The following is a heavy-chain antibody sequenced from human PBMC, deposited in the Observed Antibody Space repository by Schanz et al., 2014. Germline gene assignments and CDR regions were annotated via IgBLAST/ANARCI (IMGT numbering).Heavy chain of an antibody. CDR1: GFTFSSYA. J-gene: IGHJ4*02. D-gene: IGHD1-1*01. CDR3: AKIERNED. Sequence: VQLLESGGGLVQPGGSLRLSCAASGFTFSSYALHWVRQAPGKGLEWVAFVPFDGSQKFYADSVKGRFTISRDNSKNTVYLQMNSLRPGDTAVYFCAKIERNEDWGQGTLVTVSS. CDR2: VPFDGSQK. V-gene: IGHV3-30*02.